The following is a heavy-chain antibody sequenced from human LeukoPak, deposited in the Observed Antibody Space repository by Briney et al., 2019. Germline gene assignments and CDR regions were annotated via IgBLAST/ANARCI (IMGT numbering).Heavy chain of an antibody. J-gene: IGHJ4*02. Sequence: GESLKISCKASGYSFTSYWIGWVRQMPGKGLEWMGIIYPGDSDTRYSPSFQGQVTISADKSISTAYLQWSSLKASDTAMYYCVRHFVDTAMVSGIDYWGQGTLVTVSS. V-gene: IGHV5-51*01. CDR2: IYPGDSDT. CDR3: VRHFVDTAMVSGIDY. CDR1: GYSFTSYW. D-gene: IGHD5-18*01.